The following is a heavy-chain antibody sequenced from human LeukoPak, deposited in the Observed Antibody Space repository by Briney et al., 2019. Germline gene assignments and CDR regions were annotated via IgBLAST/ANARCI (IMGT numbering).Heavy chain of an antibody. V-gene: IGHV4-34*01. J-gene: IGHJ4*02. CDR1: GGSFSGYY. CDR2: INHSGST. Sequence: SETLSLTCAVYGGSFSGYYWSWIRQPPGKGLECIGEINHSGSTNYNPTLKSRVTISVDTSKNQFSLKLSSVTAADTAVYYCARGRVVVVPAAPPDNWGQGTLVTVSS. CDR3: ARGRVVVVPAAPPDN. D-gene: IGHD2-2*01.